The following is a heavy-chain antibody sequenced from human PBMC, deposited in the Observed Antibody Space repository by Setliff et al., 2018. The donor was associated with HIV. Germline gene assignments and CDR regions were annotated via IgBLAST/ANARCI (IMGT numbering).Heavy chain of an antibody. CDR2: IYYSGSTYYYGGST. V-gene: IGHV4-39*01. CDR3: ARHDTEYSSYPIDY. J-gene: IGHJ4*02. D-gene: IGHD6-6*01. Sequence: SETLSLTCTVSGGSISSSIYYWSWIRQPPGKGLEWIGFIYYSGSTYYYGGSTYYNPSLKSRVTISVDTSKNQFSLKLSSVTAADTAVYYCARHDTEYSSYPIDYWGQGNLVTVSS. CDR1: GGSISSSIYY.